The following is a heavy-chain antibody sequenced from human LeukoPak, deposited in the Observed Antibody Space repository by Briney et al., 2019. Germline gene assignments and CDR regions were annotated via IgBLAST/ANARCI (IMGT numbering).Heavy chain of an antibody. CDR2: IYHGDSDT. CDR1: GYSFTSYW. V-gene: IGHV5-51*01. CDR3: ARLKVGEVGTTGYNFDL. J-gene: IGHJ4*02. D-gene: IGHD1-26*01. Sequence: GEALKFSCNGSGYSFTSYWIGWVRQTRRKGLWWRGIIYHGDSDTRYSPSFQGQVTTSAAKSISTAYLQWSRLEASDTAMYYCARLKVGEVGTTGYNFDLWGQGTLVTVSS.